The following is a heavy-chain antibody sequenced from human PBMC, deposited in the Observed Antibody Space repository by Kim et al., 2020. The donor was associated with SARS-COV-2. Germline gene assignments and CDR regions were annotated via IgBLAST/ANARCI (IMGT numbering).Heavy chain of an antibody. V-gene: IGHV1-18*01. CDR2: ISAYNGNT. CDR3: ARDPTYYDILTGYSRGMDV. J-gene: IGHJ6*02. D-gene: IGHD3-9*01. Sequence: ASVKVSCKASGYTFNSYGISWVRQAPGQGLEWMGWISAYNGNTNYAQKLQGRVTMTTDTSTSTAYMELRSLRSDDTAVYYCARDPTYYDILTGYSRGMDVWGQGTTVTVSS. CDR1: GYTFNSYG.